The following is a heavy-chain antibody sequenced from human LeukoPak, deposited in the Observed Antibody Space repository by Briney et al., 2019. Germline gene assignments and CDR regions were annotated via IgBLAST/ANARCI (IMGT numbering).Heavy chain of an antibody. V-gene: IGHV3-9*01. CDR3: AKGPGYFQH. CDR2: ISWNSGSI. CDR1: GLTFDDYA. J-gene: IGHJ1*01. Sequence: GGSLRLSCAASGLTFDDYAMHWVRRAPGKGLEWVSGISWNSGSIGYADSVKGRFTISRDNAKNSLYLQMNSLRAEDTALYYCAKGPGYFQHWGQGTLVTVSS. D-gene: IGHD3-10*01.